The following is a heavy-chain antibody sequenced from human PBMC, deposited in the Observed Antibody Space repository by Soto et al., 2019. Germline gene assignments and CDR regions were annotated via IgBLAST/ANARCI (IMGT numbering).Heavy chain of an antibody. D-gene: IGHD3-22*01. CDR1: GYTFTSYG. J-gene: IGHJ3*02. V-gene: IGHV1-18*01. CDR2: ISAYNGNT. CDR3: VRYVTILVVFGDAFYI. Sequence: QVQLVQSGAEVKKPGASVKVSCKASGYTFTSYGISWVRQAPGQGLEWMGWISAYNGNTNYAQKLPGRVTMTTDTTTITAYIELRSLRSEDRAVYYCVRYVTILVVFGDAFYIWGQGTMVTVSS.